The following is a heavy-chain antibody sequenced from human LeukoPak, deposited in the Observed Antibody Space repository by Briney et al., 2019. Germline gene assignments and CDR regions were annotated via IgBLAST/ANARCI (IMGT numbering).Heavy chain of an antibody. CDR2: IYYSGST. CDR1: GGSISSGVYY. Sequence: PSETLSLTCTVSGGSISSGVYYWSWIRQHPGKGLEWIGYIYYSGSTYYNPSLKSRVTISVDTSKNQFSLKLSSVTAADTAVYYCAREDSSAWDVDYWGQGTLVTVSS. D-gene: IGHD6-19*01. J-gene: IGHJ4*02. CDR3: AREDSSAWDVDY. V-gene: IGHV4-31*03.